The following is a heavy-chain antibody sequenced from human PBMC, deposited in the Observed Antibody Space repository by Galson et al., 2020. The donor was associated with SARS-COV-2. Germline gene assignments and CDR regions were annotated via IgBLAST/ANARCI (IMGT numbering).Heavy chain of an antibody. CDR2: ISGSGGST. CDR3: AKVGRYDSSGYYPLGSSY. Sequence: GGSLRLSCAASGFTFSSYAMSWVRQAPGKGLEWVSAISGSGGSTYYADSVKGRFTISRDNSKNTLYLQMNSLRAEDTAVYYCAKVGRYDSSGYYPLGSSYWGQGTLVTVSS. CDR1: GFTFSSYA. V-gene: IGHV3-23*01. J-gene: IGHJ4*02. D-gene: IGHD3-22*01.